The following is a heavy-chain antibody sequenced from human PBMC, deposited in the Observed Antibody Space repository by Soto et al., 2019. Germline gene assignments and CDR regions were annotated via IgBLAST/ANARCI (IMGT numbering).Heavy chain of an antibody. CDR1: GFTFSSYA. CDR3: AKDLFSLKHYYDSSGPISPITYDY. Sequence: GGSLRLSCAASGFTFSSYAMSWVRQAPGKGLEWVSAISGSGGSTYYADSVKGRFTISRDNSKNTLYLQMNSLRAEDTAVYYCAKDLFSLKHYYDSSGPISPITYDYWGQGTLVTVSS. V-gene: IGHV3-23*01. CDR2: ISGSGGST. D-gene: IGHD3-22*01. J-gene: IGHJ4*02.